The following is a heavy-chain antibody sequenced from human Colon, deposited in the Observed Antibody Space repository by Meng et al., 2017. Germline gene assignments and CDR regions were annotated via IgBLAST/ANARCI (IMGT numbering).Heavy chain of an antibody. CDR1: GGSISNYY. CDR2: IFKTGST. Sequence: SETLSLTCSVSGGSISNYYWSWIRQPPGKGQEWIGNIFKTGSTNYNPSLKSRVTISVDTSKNQFSLNLTSVTAADTAVYYCARDGSVASTTAWLDPWGQGTLVTVSS. V-gene: IGHV4-59*01. CDR3: ARDGSVASTTAWLDP. D-gene: IGHD6-19*01. J-gene: IGHJ5*02.